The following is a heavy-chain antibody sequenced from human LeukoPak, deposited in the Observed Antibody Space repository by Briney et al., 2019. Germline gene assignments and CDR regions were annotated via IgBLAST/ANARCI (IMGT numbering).Heavy chain of an antibody. Sequence: ASVKVSCKASGGTFSSYAISWVRQAPGQGLEWMGGIIPIFGTANYAQKFQGRVTITTDESTSTAYMELSSLRSEDTAVHYCAAGGSSWYGYNWFDPWGQGTLVTVSS. CDR1: GGTFSSYA. CDR3: AAGGSSWYGYNWFDP. D-gene: IGHD6-13*01. CDR2: IIPIFGTA. J-gene: IGHJ5*02. V-gene: IGHV1-69*05.